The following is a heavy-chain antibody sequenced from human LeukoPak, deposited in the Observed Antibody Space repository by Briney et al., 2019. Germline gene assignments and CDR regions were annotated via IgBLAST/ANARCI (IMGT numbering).Heavy chain of an antibody. Sequence: GGSLRLSCRASGFTFGNYAMHWVRQAPGKGLEYVSAISSNGGSTYYADSVKGRFTISRDNSKNTLYLQMSSLRAEDTAVYYCVKGQTTVSHYYYYYGMDVWGQGTTVTVSS. V-gene: IGHV3-64D*09. CDR3: VKGQTTVSHYYYYYGMDV. CDR2: ISSNGGST. CDR1: GFTFGNYA. D-gene: IGHD4-17*01. J-gene: IGHJ6*02.